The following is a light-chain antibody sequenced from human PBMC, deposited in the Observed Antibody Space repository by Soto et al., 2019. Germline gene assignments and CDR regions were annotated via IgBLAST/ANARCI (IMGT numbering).Light chain of an antibody. J-gene: IGKJ1*01. Sequence: EIVLTQSPGTLSLSPGEIATLSFSASQSVSSSYLAWYQQKPGQAPRLLIYDASNRATGIPARFSGSGSGTDFTLTISSLEPEDFAVYYCQQRSNWPTWTFGQGTKVDIK. CDR1: QSVSSSY. V-gene: IGKV3D-20*02. CDR3: QQRSNWPTWT. CDR2: DAS.